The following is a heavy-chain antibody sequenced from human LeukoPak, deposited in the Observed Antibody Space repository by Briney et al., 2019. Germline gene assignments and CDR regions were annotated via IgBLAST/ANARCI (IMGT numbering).Heavy chain of an antibody. J-gene: IGHJ4*02. CDR1: GFTFSSYA. D-gene: IGHD3-10*01. CDR3: ARFPRLQYYFDY. Sequence: GGSLRLSCAASGFTFSSYAMSRVRQAPGKGLEWVSAISGSGGSTYYADSVKGRFTISRDNSKNTLYLQMNSLRAEDTAVYYCARFPRLQYYFDYWGQGTLVTVSS. CDR2: ISGSGGST. V-gene: IGHV3-23*01.